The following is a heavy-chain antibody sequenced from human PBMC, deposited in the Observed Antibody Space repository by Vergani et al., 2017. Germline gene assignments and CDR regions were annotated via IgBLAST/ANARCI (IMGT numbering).Heavy chain of an antibody. Sequence: EVQMVESGGGLVKPGGSLRLSCVASGFTFSHYSMNWVRQAPGEGLEWVSSISGNNDDVYYADSVKGRFTISRDNAKNSLYLDMSSLRAEDTAVYYCARDWPLRAAAVRPGLYGDYAPFDYWGQGTLVTVSS. CDR1: GFTFSHYS. J-gene: IGHJ4*02. V-gene: IGHV3-21*01. CDR2: ISGNNDDV. CDR3: ARDWPLRAAAVRPGLYGDYAPFDY. D-gene: IGHD4-17*01.